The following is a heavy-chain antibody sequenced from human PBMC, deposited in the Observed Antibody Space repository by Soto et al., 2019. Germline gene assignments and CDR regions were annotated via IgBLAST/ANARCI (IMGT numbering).Heavy chain of an antibody. D-gene: IGHD6-19*01. CDR1: GFTFSSYG. CDR2: ISYDGSNK. J-gene: IGHJ6*02. Sequence: GGSLRLSCAASGFTFSSYGMHWVRQAPGKGLEWVALISYDGSNKYYADSVKGRFTISRDNSKNTLSLQVSSPRPEDTAVYYCAKDRDSSGWFSGYYYGVDVWGQGTTVTVSS. V-gene: IGHV3-30*18. CDR3: AKDRDSSGWFSGYYYGVDV.